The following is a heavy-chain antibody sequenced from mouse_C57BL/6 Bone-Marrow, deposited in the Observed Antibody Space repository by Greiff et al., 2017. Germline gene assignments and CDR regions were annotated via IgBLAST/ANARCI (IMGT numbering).Heavy chain of an antibody. D-gene: IGHD1-1*01. CDR2: INPGSGGT. CDR3: AREGGIYYYGSSYPLYYAMDY. J-gene: IGHJ4*01. CDR1: GYAFTNYL. V-gene: IGHV1-54*01. Sequence: QVQLQQSGAELVRPGTSVKVSCKASGYAFTNYLIEWVKQRPGQGLEWIGVINPGSGGTNYNEKFKGKATLTADKSSSTAYMQLSSLTSEDSAVYFCAREGGIYYYGSSYPLYYAMDYWGQGTSVTVSS.